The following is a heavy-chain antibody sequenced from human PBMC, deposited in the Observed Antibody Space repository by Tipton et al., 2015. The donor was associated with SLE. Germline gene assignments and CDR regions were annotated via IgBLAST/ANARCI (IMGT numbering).Heavy chain of an antibody. D-gene: IGHD3-16*01. CDR2: ISGYNGNT. CDR1: GYTFTSYR. Sequence: QVQLVQSGAEVRKPGASVTVSCKASGYTFTSYRITWGRQAPGQGLEWMGCISGYNGNTNYAQKLQGRVTMTTATSTSTAYMELRSLRSDDTAVYYCARLGDWDLYSYMDVWGKGTTVTVSS. J-gene: IGHJ6*03. CDR3: ARLGDWDLYSYMDV. V-gene: IGHV1-18*01.